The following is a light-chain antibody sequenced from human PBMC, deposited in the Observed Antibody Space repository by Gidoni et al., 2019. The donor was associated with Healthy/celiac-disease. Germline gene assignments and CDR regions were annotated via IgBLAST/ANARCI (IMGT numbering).Light chain of an antibody. CDR3: QQYHSTTST. V-gene: IGKV4-1*01. J-gene: IGKJ4*01. CDR2: WAS. CDR1: QSVLYSSNNKNY. Sequence: DIVMTQSPDSLAVSLGERATINCKSSQSVLYSSNNKNYLAWYQQKPGQPPTLLIYWASTRESGVPDRFSGSGSGTDFTLTISSLQAEDVAVYYCQQYHSTTSTFGGGTKVEIK.